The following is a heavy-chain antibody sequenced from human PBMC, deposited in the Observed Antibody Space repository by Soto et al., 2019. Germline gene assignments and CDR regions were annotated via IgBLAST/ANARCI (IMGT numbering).Heavy chain of an antibody. Sequence: EVQLLESGGGLVQPGGSLRLSCAASGFTFSAYGMSWVRQAPGKGLEWVSGISDSGDRTSYADSVKGRFTISRDNSKNTLSLQMNSLRAEDTAVYYCGKVGDRGGACYWDHWGQGTLVSVSS. V-gene: IGHV3-23*01. D-gene: IGHD2-21*02. CDR2: ISDSGDRT. CDR1: GFTFSAYG. CDR3: GKVGDRGGACYWDH. J-gene: IGHJ4*02.